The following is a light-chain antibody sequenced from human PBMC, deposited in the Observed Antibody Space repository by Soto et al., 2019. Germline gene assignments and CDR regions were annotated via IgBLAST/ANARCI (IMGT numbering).Light chain of an antibody. Sequence: EIVLTQSPATLSLSPGGRATLSCRASQSVSSYLAWYQQKPGQAPRLLIYDASNRATGIPARFSGSGSGTDFTLTISSLEPEDFADYYCQQRSNWPPDTFGQGTRLEIK. V-gene: IGKV3-11*01. CDR1: QSVSSY. CDR2: DAS. J-gene: IGKJ5*01. CDR3: QQRSNWPPDT.